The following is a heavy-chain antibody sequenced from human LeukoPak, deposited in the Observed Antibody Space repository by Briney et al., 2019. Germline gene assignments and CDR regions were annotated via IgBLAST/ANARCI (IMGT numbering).Heavy chain of an antibody. CDR3: ARDGDTAMVSRPDAFDI. CDR2: ISSSSSYI. D-gene: IGHD5-18*01. Sequence: GGSLRLSCAVSGFTFSSYWMSWVRQAPGKGLEWVSSISSSSSYIYYADSVKGRFTISRDNAKNSLYLQMNSLRAEDTAVYYCARDGDTAMVSRPDAFDIWGQGTMVTVSS. J-gene: IGHJ3*02. V-gene: IGHV3-21*01. CDR1: GFTFSSYW.